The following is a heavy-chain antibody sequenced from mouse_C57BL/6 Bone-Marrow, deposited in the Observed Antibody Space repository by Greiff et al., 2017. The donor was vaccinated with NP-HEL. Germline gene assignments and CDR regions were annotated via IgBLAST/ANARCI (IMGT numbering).Heavy chain of an antibody. CDR1: GFTFSDYS. V-gene: IGHV5-16*01. CDR3: AREGGLRRRTYAMDY. D-gene: IGHD2-4*01. J-gene: IGHJ4*01. CDR2: INYDGSST. Sequence: EVKLMESEGGLVQPGSSMKLSCTASGFTFSDYSMAWVRQVPEKGLEWVANINYDGSSTYYLDSLKSRFIISRDNAKNILYLQTSSLKSEDTATYYCAREGGLRRRTYAMDYWGQGTSVTVSS.